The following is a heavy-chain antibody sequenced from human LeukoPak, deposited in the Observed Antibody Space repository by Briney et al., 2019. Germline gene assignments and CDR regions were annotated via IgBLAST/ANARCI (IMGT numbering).Heavy chain of an antibody. V-gene: IGHV3-7*01. CDR2: IKHDGSRK. CDR1: GFSISNYW. J-gene: IGHJ6*03. D-gene: IGHD2-21*01. Sequence: GGSLRLSCAASGFSISNYWMDWVRQAPGKGLEWVAKIKHDGSRKDYVDSVKGRFTISRDNAKNSLYLQMNSLRAEDTAVYYCAKAPVVVGSGLNYMDVWGKGTTVTVSS. CDR3: AKAPVVVGSGLNYMDV.